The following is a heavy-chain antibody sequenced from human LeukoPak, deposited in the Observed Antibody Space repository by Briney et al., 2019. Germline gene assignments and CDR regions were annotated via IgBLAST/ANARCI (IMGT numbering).Heavy chain of an antibody. CDR3: ASVGYYDFWSGYPNYYYYMDV. D-gene: IGHD3-3*01. CDR2: IYYSGST. V-gene: IGHV4-59*01. Sequence: SETLSLTCTVSGGSISSYYWSWIRQPPGKGLERIGYIYYSGSTNYNPSLKSRVTISVDTSKNQFSLKLSSVTAADTAVYYCASVGYYDFWSGYPNYYYYMDVWGKGTTVTVSS. J-gene: IGHJ6*03. CDR1: GGSISSYY.